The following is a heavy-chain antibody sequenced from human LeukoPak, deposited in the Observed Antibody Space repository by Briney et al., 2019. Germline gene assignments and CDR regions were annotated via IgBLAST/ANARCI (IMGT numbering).Heavy chain of an antibody. V-gene: IGHV3-15*01. CDR2: IKSKTDGGTT. Sequence: GGSLRLSCAASGFTFSNAWMSWVRQAPGKGLEWVGRIKSKTDGGTTDYAAPVKGRFINSRDDSKNSLYLQMNSLKTEDTAVYYCTPDDYGDTSWGQGTLVTVSS. CDR3: TPDDYGDTS. D-gene: IGHD4-17*01. J-gene: IGHJ5*02. CDR1: GFTFSNAW.